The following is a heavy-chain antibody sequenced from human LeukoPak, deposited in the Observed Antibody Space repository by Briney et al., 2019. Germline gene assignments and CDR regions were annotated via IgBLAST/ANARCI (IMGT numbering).Heavy chain of an antibody. J-gene: IGHJ5*02. V-gene: IGHV3-48*01. CDR1: GFTFSLYS. Sequence: GGSLRLSRAASGFTFSLYSMNWVRQAPGKGLEWVSHISNSGTTIYYADSVKGRFTISRDNAKSSLYLQMNSLRAEDTAVYYCARDFSPWGQGTLVTVSS. CDR2: ISNSGTTI. CDR3: ARDFSP.